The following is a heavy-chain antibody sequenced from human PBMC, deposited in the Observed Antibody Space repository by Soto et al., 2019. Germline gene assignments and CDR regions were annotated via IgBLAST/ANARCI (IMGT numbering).Heavy chain of an antibody. Sequence: GGSLRLSCAASGFTFSSYGMHWVRLAPRKGLEWVAVISYDGSNKYYADSVKGRFTISTDNSKNTLYLQMNSLRADDTTAYYCGKASRLELLYDGYCMDDWGQGTTVTVSS. D-gene: IGHD1-7*01. J-gene: IGHJ6*02. CDR2: ISYDGSNK. V-gene: IGHV3-30*18. CDR1: GFTFSSYG. CDR3: GKASRLELLYDGYCMDD.